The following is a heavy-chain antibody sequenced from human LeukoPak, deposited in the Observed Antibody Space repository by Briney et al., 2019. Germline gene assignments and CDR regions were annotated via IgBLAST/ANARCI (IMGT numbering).Heavy chain of an antibody. Sequence: PSETLSLTCAVYGGSFSGYYWSWIRQPPGKGLEWIGEINHSGSTNYNPSLKSRVTISVDTSKNQFSLKLSSVTAADTAVFYCARAVGYCSGGSCSLDYWGQGTLVTVSS. CDR3: ARAVGYCSGGSCSLDY. V-gene: IGHV4-34*01. D-gene: IGHD2-15*01. CDR1: GGSFSGYY. J-gene: IGHJ4*02. CDR2: INHSGST.